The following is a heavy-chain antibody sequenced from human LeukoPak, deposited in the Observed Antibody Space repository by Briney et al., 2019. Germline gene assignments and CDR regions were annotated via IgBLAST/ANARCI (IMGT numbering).Heavy chain of an antibody. D-gene: IGHD6-13*01. CDR3: ARRYSSSAVYGDY. CDR2: IYYSGST. V-gene: IGHV4-39*01. CDR1: GGSISSSSYY. J-gene: IGHJ4*02. Sequence: SEALSLTCTVSGGSISSSSYYWGWIRQPPGKGLEWIGSIYYSGSTYYNPSLKSRVTISADTSKNQFSLKLSSVTAADTAVYYCARRYSSSAVYGDYWGQGTLVTVSS.